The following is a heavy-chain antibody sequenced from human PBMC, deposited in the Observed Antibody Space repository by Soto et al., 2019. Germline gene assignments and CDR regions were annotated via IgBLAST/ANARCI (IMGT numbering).Heavy chain of an antibody. CDR1: GFSLSTSGVG. Sequence: QITLKESGPTLVRPTQTLTLTCAFSGFSLSTSGVGVGWIRQPPGKDLEWLAVIYWDGSKHYSPSLRSRLTITKDTSKNQVVLTMTNMDPMDTGTYYCAHKGPEDWPLDYWGQGTLVTVSS. J-gene: IGHJ4*02. CDR2: IYWDGSK. D-gene: IGHD3-9*01. CDR3: AHKGPEDWPLDY. V-gene: IGHV2-5*02.